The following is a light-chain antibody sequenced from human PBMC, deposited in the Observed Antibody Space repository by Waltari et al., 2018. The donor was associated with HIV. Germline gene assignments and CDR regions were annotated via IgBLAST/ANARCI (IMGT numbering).Light chain of an antibody. V-gene: IGLV2-14*04. CDR2: DVN. Sequence: VSWYQQFPGKAPKVVIYDVNNLPSGVSDRFSGSKSGNTASLTISGLQAEDEADYYCDSHTNTFTRVFGTGTRVTVL. CDR3: DSHTNTFTRV. J-gene: IGLJ1*01.